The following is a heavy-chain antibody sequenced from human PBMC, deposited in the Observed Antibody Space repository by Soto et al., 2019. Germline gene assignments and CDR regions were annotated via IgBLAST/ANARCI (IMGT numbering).Heavy chain of an antibody. V-gene: IGHV3-21*02. J-gene: IGHJ6*02. Sequence: DVQLVESGGGLVKPGGSLTISCSGFGFTFSPYSMNWVRRAPGKGLEWVSSITRSSNFIDYADSVKGRFTISRDDAKNSLFLHMNSLRADDMGVYYCARSQRNGAMDVWGQGTTVTVS. CDR2: ITRSSNFI. CDR3: ARSQRNGAMDV. D-gene: IGHD2-8*01. CDR1: GFTFSPYS.